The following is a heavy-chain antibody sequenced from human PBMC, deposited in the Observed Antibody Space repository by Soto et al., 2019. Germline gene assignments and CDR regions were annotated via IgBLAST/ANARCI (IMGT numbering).Heavy chain of an antibody. J-gene: IGHJ2*01. Sequence: QVQLVESGGGVVQPGRSLRLSCAASGFTFSSYGMHWVRQAPGKGLEWVAVIWYDGSNKYYADSVKGRFTISRDNSKNTLYLQMNSLRAEDTAVYYCARPFGYCSGGSCYSSWYFDLWGRGTLVTVSS. V-gene: IGHV3-33*01. CDR2: IWYDGSNK. CDR1: GFTFSSYG. D-gene: IGHD2-15*01. CDR3: ARPFGYCSGGSCYSSWYFDL.